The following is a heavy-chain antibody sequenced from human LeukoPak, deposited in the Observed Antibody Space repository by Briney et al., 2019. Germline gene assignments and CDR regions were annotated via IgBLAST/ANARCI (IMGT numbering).Heavy chain of an antibody. V-gene: IGHV3-7*01. CDR1: GFTFSNYW. CDR2: MKEDGSEK. Sequence: GGSLRLSCAASGFTFSNYWMSWVRQAPGKGLEWVANMKEDGSEKYYVDSVKGRFTISRDNAKNSLSLQKNSLRAEDTAVYYCARDHIVIVTTATGDYNYYSMDVWGKGTTVTVSS. D-gene: IGHD2/OR15-2a*01. J-gene: IGHJ6*03. CDR3: ARDHIVIVTTATGDYNYYSMDV.